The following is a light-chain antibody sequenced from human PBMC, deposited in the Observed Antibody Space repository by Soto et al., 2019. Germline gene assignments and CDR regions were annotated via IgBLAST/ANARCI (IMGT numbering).Light chain of an antibody. J-gene: IGKJ2*01. V-gene: IGKV1-5*03. Sequence: DIQMTQSPPTLSASVGDRVTITCRASQSISIWLAWYQQKPGKAPKLLIYKASTLQSGVPSRFSGSGSETEFTLTISSLQPDDFATYYCQEYHKYSSYTFGQGTNLEIK. CDR3: QEYHKYSSYT. CDR2: KAS. CDR1: QSISIW.